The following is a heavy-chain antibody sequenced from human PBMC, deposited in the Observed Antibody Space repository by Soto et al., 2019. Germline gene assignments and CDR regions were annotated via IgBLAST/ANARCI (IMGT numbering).Heavy chain of an antibody. CDR1: GYTFTSYD. V-gene: IGHV1-8*01. J-gene: IGHJ4*02. CDR3: ARKKNRGYSYEYYFDY. D-gene: IGHD5-18*01. Sequence: GASVKVSCKASGYTFTSYDINWVRQATGQGLEWMGWMNPNSGNTGYAQKFQGRVTMTRNTSISTAYMELSSLRSEDTAVYYCARKKNRGYSYEYYFDYWGQGTLVTVSS. CDR2: MNPNSGNT.